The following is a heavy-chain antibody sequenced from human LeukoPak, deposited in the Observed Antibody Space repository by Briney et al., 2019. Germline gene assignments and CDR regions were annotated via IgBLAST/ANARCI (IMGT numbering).Heavy chain of an antibody. Sequence: PGGSLRLSCAASGFSFSNAWMSWVRQAPGKGLEWVAVLWYDGNNRYYADSVKGRFTISRDNSKNTLYLQMNSLRAEDTAVYYCARESAAGTCDYWGQGTLVTVSS. D-gene: IGHD6-13*01. CDR1: GFSFSNAW. J-gene: IGHJ4*02. CDR2: LWYDGNNR. V-gene: IGHV3-33*08. CDR3: ARESAAGTCDY.